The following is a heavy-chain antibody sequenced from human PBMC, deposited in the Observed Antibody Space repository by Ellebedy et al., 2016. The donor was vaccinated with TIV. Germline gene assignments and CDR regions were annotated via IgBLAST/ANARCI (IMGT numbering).Heavy chain of an antibody. J-gene: IGHJ4*02. CDR3: AKNMRTVTTTIDY. D-gene: IGHD4-17*01. CDR2: ISGNGGST. V-gene: IGHV3-23*01. Sequence: GESLKISCAASGFTFSSCAMSWVRQAPGKGLEWVSSISGNGGSTIYAGSVKGRFTISRDNSKNTLYLQMNSLRAEDTAIYYCAKNMRTVTTTIDYWGQGTLVTVSS. CDR1: GFTFSSCA.